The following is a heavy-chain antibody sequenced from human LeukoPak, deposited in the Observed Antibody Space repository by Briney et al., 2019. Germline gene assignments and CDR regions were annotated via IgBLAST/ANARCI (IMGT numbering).Heavy chain of an antibody. CDR2: IYTSGST. V-gene: IGHV4-4*07. CDR1: GDSISSYY. D-gene: IGHD4-23*01. Sequence: SSETLSLTCTVSGDSISSYYWSWIRQPAGKGLEWIGRIYTSGSTNYNPSLKSRVTMSLDTSKNQFSLKLTSVTAADTAVYYCARGPQTTVITAQGAFDIWGQGTMVTVSS. CDR3: ARGPQTTVITAQGAFDI. J-gene: IGHJ3*02.